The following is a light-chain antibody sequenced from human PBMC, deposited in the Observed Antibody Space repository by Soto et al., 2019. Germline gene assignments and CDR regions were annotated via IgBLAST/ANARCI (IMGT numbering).Light chain of an antibody. CDR2: KAS. Sequence: DIQMTQSPSTLSASVGDRVTITCRASQSIRNWLAWYQQKPGKAPKLLIYKASSLESGVPSRFSGSGSGTEFTLTISSLQPDDFATYYCQHYYFLAWTFGQGTKVEIK. J-gene: IGKJ1*01. CDR3: QHYYFLAWT. V-gene: IGKV1-5*03. CDR1: QSIRNW.